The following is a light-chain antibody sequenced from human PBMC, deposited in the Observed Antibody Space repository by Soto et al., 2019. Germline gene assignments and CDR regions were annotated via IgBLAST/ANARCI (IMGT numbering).Light chain of an antibody. J-gene: IGKJ4*02. CDR3: QQYGDSPKT. V-gene: IGKV3-20*01. Sequence: EIVLTQSPGTLSLSPGERATLSCMASQSVTGSYLAWYQQRPGQAPRLLIYGASSTATGIPDRFSGSGSVTDFTLTISRLEPEDFAVYYCQQYGDSPKTFGRGTKVEIK. CDR2: GAS. CDR1: QSVTGSY.